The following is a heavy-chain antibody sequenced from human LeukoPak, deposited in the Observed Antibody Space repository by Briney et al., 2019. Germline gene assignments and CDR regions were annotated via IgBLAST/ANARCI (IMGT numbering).Heavy chain of an antibody. CDR3: GRLRCDSSGDSHSVFDY. D-gene: IGHD3-22*01. CDR2: INHSGST. V-gene: IGHV4-34*01. J-gene: IGHJ4*02. Sequence: SETLSLTCAVYGGSFSGYYWSWIRQPPGKGLEWIGEINHSGSTNYNPSLKSRVTISVDTSKNQFSLKLSSVTAADTAVYYCGRLRCDSSGDSHSVFDYWGQGTLVTVSS. CDR1: GGSFSGYY.